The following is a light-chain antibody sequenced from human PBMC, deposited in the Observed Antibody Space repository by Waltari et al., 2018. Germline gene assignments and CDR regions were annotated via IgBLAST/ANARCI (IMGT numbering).Light chain of an antibody. V-gene: IGLV2-8*01. CDR1: STDVGAYDY. J-gene: IGLJ1*01. CDR2: EVN. CDR3: ASYAGGDTPYV. Sequence: QSALSQPPSASGSPGQSVTISCTGSSTDVGAYDYVSWYQQRPGKAPKALIYEVNKRPSGVPHRFSGSKSGATASLTVSWLQAEDEGDYYCASYAGGDTPYVFGTGTTVTV.